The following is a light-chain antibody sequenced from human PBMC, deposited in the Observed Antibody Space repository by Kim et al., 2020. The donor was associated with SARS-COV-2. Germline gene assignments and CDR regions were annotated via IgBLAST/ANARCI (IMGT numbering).Light chain of an antibody. V-gene: IGLV3-19*01. J-gene: IGLJ2*01. CDR1: SLRSYY. CDR2: GKN. Sequence: SSELTQDPAVSVALGQTVRITCQGDSLRSYYATWYQQKPGQATILVIYGKNNRPSGIPDRFSGSSSGNTASLTITGTQAGDEADYYCNSWDSNDNVVFGG. CDR3: NSWDSNDNVV.